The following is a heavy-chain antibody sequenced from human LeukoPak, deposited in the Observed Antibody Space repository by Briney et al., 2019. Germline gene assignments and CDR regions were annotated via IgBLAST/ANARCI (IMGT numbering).Heavy chain of an antibody. CDR3: ARNYGGNSKFFDN. J-gene: IGHJ4*02. CDR1: GYTFTAYY. Sequence: ASMKVSCKASGYTFTAYYMHWVRQAPGQGLEWMGWISPNSGGTNYAQNFQGRVTMTRDRSISTAYMELSGLRSDDTAVYYCARNYGGNSKFFDNWGQGTLVTVSS. CDR2: ISPNSGGT. V-gene: IGHV1-2*02. D-gene: IGHD4-23*01.